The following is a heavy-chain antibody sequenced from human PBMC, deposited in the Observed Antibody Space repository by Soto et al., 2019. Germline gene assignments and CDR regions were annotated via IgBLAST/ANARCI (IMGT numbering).Heavy chain of an antibody. D-gene: IGHD3-10*01. CDR3: AKGYYGSGSLNWFDP. J-gene: IGHJ5*02. CDR2: ISGSGGTT. V-gene: IGHV3-23*01. CDR1: GFTFSSYA. Sequence: QPGGSLRLSCAASGFTFSSYAMSWVRQAPGKGLEWVSLISGSGGTTYYADSVKGRFTISRDNSKNRLYLQMNSLRAEDTAVYYCAKGYYGSGSLNWFDPWGQGTLVTVSS.